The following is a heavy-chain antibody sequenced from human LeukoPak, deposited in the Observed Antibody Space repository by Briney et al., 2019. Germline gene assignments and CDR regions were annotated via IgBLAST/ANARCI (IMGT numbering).Heavy chain of an antibody. Sequence: QSGGSLRLSCAASGFTFSSYSMNWVRQAPGKGLEWISYISSSSSNIYYADSVKGRFTISRDNSKNSLYLQMNGLRTEDTALYYCAKDTMIRGITSYFDYWGQGALLTVSS. D-gene: IGHD3-10*01. CDR2: ISSSSSNI. V-gene: IGHV3-48*04. CDR1: GFTFSSYS. CDR3: AKDTMIRGITSYFDY. J-gene: IGHJ4*02.